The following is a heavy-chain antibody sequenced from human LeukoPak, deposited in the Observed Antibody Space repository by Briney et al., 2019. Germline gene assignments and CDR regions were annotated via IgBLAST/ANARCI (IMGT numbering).Heavy chain of an antibody. J-gene: IGHJ4*02. D-gene: IGHD5-18*01. Sequence: GRSLRLSCAASGFTFSSYGMHWVRQAPGKGLEWVAVISYDGSNKYYADSVKGRFTISRDNSKNTLYLQMNSLRAEDTAVYYCAKDTDTAMVNIYFDYWGQGTLVTVSS. CDR3: AKDTDTAMVNIYFDY. V-gene: IGHV3-30*18. CDR2: ISYDGSNK. CDR1: GFTFSSYG.